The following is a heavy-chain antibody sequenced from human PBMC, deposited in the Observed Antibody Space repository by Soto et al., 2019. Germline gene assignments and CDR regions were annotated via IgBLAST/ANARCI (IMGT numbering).Heavy chain of an antibody. D-gene: IGHD3-22*01. CDR1: GGSVSSGSYY. J-gene: IGHJ5*02. Sequence: PSETLSLTCTVSGGSVSSGSYYWSWIRQPPGXXXXWIGYIYYSGSTNYNPSLKSRVTISVDTSKNQFSLKLSSVTAADTAVYYCARSSLDYYDSSGYGFGWFDPWGQGTLVTVSS. CDR2: IYYSGST. V-gene: IGHV4-61*01. CDR3: ARSSLDYYDSSGYGFGWFDP.